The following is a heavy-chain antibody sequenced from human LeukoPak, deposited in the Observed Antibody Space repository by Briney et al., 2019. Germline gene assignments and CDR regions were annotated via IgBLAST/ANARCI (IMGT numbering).Heavy chain of an antibody. Sequence: SETQSLTCTVSGGSISSSSYYWGWIRQPPGKGLEWIGSIYYSGSTYYNPSLKSRVTISVDTSKNQFSLKLSSVTAADTAVYYCARKYSGWDYFDYWGQGTLVTVSS. CDR2: IYYSGST. D-gene: IGHD6-6*01. J-gene: IGHJ4*02. CDR1: GGSISSSSYY. V-gene: IGHV4-39*01. CDR3: ARKYSGWDYFDY.